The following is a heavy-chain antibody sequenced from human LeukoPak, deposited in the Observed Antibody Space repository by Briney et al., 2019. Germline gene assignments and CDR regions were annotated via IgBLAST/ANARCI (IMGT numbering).Heavy chain of an antibody. Sequence: GGSLRLFCAASGFTFSSYSMNWVRQAPGKGLEWVSSISSSSYIYYADSVKGRFTISRDNAKNSLYLQMNSLRAEDTAVYYCARDAYYYGSGSDYWGQGTLVTVSS. CDR1: GFTFSSYS. J-gene: IGHJ4*02. D-gene: IGHD3-10*01. CDR3: ARDAYYYGSGSDY. CDR2: ISSSSYI. V-gene: IGHV3-21*01.